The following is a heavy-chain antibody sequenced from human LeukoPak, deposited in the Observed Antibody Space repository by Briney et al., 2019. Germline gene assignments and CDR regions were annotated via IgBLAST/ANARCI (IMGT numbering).Heavy chain of an antibody. CDR3: ARQYCSGGSCYIGY. CDR2: IYHSGST. D-gene: IGHD2-15*01. CDR1: GYSISSGYY. Sequence: SSETLSLTCAVSGYSISSGYYWGWIRPPPGKGLEWIGNIYHSGSTYYNPSLKSRVTISVGTSKNQFSLKLSSVTAADTAVYYCARQYCSGGSCYIGYWGQGTLVTVSS. V-gene: IGHV4-38-2*01. J-gene: IGHJ4*02.